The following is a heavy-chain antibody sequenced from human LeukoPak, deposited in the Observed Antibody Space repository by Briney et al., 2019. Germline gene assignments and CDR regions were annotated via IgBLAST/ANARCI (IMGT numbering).Heavy chain of an antibody. CDR3: ARDYDSYVER. V-gene: IGHV3-48*04. CDR1: GFTFSSYW. D-gene: IGHD3-22*01. Sequence: QSGGSLRLSCAASGFTFSSYWMNWVRQAPGKGLEWLSYISSSGRTAYYAGSVKGRFTISRDNAKSSLYLQMNSLRVEDTAVYYCARDYDSYVERWGQGTLVTVSS. J-gene: IGHJ4*02. CDR2: ISSSGRTA.